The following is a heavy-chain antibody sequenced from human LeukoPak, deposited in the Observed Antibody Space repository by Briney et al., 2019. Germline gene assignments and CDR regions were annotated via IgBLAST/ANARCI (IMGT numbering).Heavy chain of an antibody. CDR2: IIPIFGTA. CDR1: GGTFSSYA. J-gene: IGHJ6*03. Sequence: GASVKVSCKASGGTFSSYAISWVRQAPGQGLEWMGGIIPIFGTANYAQKFQGRVTITTDESTSTAYMELSSLRSEDTAVYYCARGKGGITGTTSVYYYYMDVWGKGTTVTVSS. D-gene: IGHD1-7*01. CDR3: ARGKGGITGTTSVYYYYMDV. V-gene: IGHV1-69*05.